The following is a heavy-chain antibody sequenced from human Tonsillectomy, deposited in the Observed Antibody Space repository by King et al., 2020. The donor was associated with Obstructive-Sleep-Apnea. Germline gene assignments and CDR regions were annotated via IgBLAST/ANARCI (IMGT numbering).Heavy chain of an antibody. J-gene: IGHJ4*02. CDR3: AHRQEVYYDTSGFDY. Sequence: TLKESGPTLVKPTQTLTLTCTFSGFSLSTSGVGVGWIRQPPGKALEWLALIFWDDDKRYSPSLKSRLTITKDTSKNQVVLTMTNMDPVDTATYYCAHRQEVYYDTSGFDYWGQGTLVTVSS. CDR2: IFWDDDK. V-gene: IGHV2-5*02. D-gene: IGHD3-22*01. CDR1: GFSLSTSGVG.